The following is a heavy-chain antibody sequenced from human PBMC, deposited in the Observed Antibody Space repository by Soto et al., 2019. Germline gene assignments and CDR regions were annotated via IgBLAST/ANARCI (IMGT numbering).Heavy chain of an antibody. CDR2: ISYDGSNK. V-gene: IGHV3-30-3*01. CDR3: AREDELLLYRSGYDY. CDR1: GFTFSSYA. D-gene: IGHD3-3*01. Sequence: QVQLVESGGGVVQPGRSLRLSCAASGFTFSSYAMHWVRQAPGKGLEWVVVISYDGSNKYYADSVKGRFTISRDNSKNTLYLQMNSLRAEDTAVYYCAREDELLLYRSGYDYWGQGTLVTVSS. J-gene: IGHJ4*02.